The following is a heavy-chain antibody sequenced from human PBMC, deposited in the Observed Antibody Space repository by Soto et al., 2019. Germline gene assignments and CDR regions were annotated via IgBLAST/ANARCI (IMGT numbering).Heavy chain of an antibody. J-gene: IGHJ6*02. CDR3: ARQGNYYYGMDV. CDR1: GGSISSYY. V-gene: IGHV4-59*08. Sequence: SETLSLTCTVSGGSISSYYWSWIRQPPGKGLEWIEYIHYSGSTNYNPSIKSRDNISIDTSKNQFSLKLSSVTAADTAVYYCARQGNYYYGMDVWGQGTTVTVSS. CDR2: IHYSGST.